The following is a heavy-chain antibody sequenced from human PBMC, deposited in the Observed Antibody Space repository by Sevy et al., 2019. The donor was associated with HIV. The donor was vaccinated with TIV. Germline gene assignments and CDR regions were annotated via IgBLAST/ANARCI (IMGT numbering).Heavy chain of an antibody. D-gene: IGHD3-10*01. V-gene: IGHV3-73*01. CDR3: TRHRLSMVRGIIMAHYFDY. CDR1: GFTFSGSA. CDR2: IRSKSNSHAT. J-gene: IGHJ4*02. Sequence: GGSLRLSCAASGFTFSGSARHWVRQASGKGLEWVGRIRSKSNSHATAYAASMKGRFTISRDDSKNTAYLQMNSLKTEDTAGYYCTRHRLSMVRGIIMAHYFDYWGPGTLVTVSS.